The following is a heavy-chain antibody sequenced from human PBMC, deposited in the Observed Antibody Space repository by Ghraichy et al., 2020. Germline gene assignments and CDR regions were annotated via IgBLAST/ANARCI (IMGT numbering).Heavy chain of an antibody. CDR2: ISYDGSDK. V-gene: IGHV3-30*18. CDR1: GFSFSSYD. CDR3: AKDRLSMVRGVRPYYMDV. J-gene: IGHJ6*03. D-gene: IGHD3-10*01. Sequence: GGSLRLSCAASGFSFSSYDMHWVRQAPGKGLEWVVVISYDGSDKYYADSVKGRFTISRDNSKNTLYLQMNSLRPEDTAVYYCAKDRLSMVRGVRPYYMDVWGKGTRSPSP.